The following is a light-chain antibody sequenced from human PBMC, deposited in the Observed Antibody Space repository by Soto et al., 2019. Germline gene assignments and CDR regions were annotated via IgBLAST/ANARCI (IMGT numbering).Light chain of an antibody. J-gene: IGLJ1*01. CDR3: SSYTSSSTPYV. CDR2: GNI. Sequence: QSVLTQPPSVSGAPGQRVTISCTGSSSNIGAGYDVHWYQQRPGTGPKLLIFGNINRPSGVPDRFSGSKSGTSASLAITGLQAEDEGDYYCSSYTSSSTPYVFGTGTKLTVL. V-gene: IGLV1-40*01. CDR1: SSNIGAGYD.